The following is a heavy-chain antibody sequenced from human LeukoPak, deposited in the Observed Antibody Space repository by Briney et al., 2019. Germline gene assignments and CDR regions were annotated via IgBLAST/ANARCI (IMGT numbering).Heavy chain of an antibody. Sequence: PSETLSLTCAVSGGSINNYYWSWIRQPPGKGLEWIGYIYDSGSTNYNPSLKSRVTTSLDTSKNQVSLELSSVTAADTAVYYCARDLIDTAMVTSDAFDIWGQGTMVTVSS. CDR3: ARDLIDTAMVTSDAFDI. J-gene: IGHJ3*02. CDR2: IYDSGST. CDR1: GGSINNYY. V-gene: IGHV4-59*01. D-gene: IGHD5-18*01.